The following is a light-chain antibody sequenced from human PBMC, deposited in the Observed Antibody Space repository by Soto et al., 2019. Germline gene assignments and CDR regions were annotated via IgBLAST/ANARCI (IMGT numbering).Light chain of an antibody. CDR1: SSNIGAGYD. V-gene: IGLV1-40*01. CDR2: GNS. CDR3: QSYDSSHWV. J-gene: IGLJ3*02. Sequence: QSMLTQPPSVSGAPGQRVTISCTGSSSNIGAGYDVHWYQQLPGTAPKLLIYGNSNRPSGVPDRFSGSKSGTSASLAITGLQAEDEADYYCQSYDSSHWVFGGGTKVTVL.